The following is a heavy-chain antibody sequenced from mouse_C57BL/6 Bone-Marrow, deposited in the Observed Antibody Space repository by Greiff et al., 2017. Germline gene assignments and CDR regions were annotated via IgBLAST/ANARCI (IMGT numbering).Heavy chain of an antibody. D-gene: IGHD1-1*01. Sequence: EVQLQQSGPVLVKPGASVKMSCKASGYTFTDYYMNWVKQSHGKSLEWIGVINPYNGGTSYNQKFKGKATLTVDKSSSTAYMELNSLTSEDSAVYYCAREGVTTVVAPIWGKGTLVTVSA. V-gene: IGHV1-19*01. CDR1: GYTFTDYY. CDR2: INPYNGGT. J-gene: IGHJ3*01. CDR3: AREGVTTVVAPI.